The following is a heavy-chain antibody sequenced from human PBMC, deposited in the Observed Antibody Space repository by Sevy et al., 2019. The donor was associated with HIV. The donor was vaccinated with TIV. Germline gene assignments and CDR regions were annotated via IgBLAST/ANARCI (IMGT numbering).Heavy chain of an antibody. J-gene: IGHJ4*02. D-gene: IGHD3-22*01. CDR2: FDPEDGDT. Sequence: ASVKVSCKVSGYTLTKLDMHWVRQAPGKGLEWMGGFDPEDGDTFYAQKFQGRVTMTEDTSTDTAYMELSSLRSEDTAVYYCTTMEYYHNIIGSSSGDYWAQETLVTVSS. CDR3: TTMEYYHNIIGSSSGDY. CDR1: GYTLTKLD. V-gene: IGHV1-24*01.